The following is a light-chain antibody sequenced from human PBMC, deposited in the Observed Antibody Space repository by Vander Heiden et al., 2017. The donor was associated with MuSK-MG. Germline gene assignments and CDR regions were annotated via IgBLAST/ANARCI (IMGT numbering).Light chain of an antibody. CDR1: SSEVGSYNL. J-gene: IGLJ2*01. Sequence: QSALTQPASGYGCPGQSITVSCTGTSSEVGSYNLVSWYQQHPGKAPKLMIYEGSKRPSGVSNRFSGSKSGNTASLTISGLQAEDEADYYCCSSAGSSTLVFGGGTKLTVL. CDR3: CSSAGSSTLV. V-gene: IGLV2-23*01. CDR2: EGS.